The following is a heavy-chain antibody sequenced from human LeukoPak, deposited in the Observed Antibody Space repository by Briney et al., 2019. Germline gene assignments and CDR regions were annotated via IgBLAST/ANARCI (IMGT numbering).Heavy chain of an antibody. Sequence: KSSETLSLTCTVSGYSISSGYYWGWIRQPPGKGLEWIGSIYHSGSTYYNPSLKSRVTISVDTSKNQFSLKLSSVTAADTAVYYCARGVAAALNWFDPWGQGTLVTVSS. V-gene: IGHV4-38-2*02. CDR2: IYHSGST. CDR3: ARGVAAALNWFDP. CDR1: GYSISSGYY. D-gene: IGHD6-13*01. J-gene: IGHJ5*02.